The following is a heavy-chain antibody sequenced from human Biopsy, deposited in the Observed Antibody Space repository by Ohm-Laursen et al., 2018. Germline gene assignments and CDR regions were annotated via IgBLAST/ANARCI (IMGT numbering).Heavy chain of an antibody. Sequence: SVKVSCKASSYTFTDYNIHWRRQAPGQGLEWLGYINCKTGATNYAQKFQGTVTMTRDTSISTAYLALGSLRSADTAIYYCARDPLNGHKHFDYWGQGSLVTVSS. V-gene: IGHV1-2*02. D-gene: IGHD2-8*01. CDR2: INCKTGAT. CDR1: SYTFTDYN. CDR3: ARDPLNGHKHFDY. J-gene: IGHJ4*02.